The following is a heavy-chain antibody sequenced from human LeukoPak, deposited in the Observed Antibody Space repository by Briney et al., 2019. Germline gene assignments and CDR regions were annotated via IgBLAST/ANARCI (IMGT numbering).Heavy chain of an antibody. CDR2: ISSSGSTI. CDR3: ARDVVNSGNWFDP. D-gene: IGHD1-26*01. CDR1: GFTFSDYY. Sequence: GGSLRLSCAASGFTFSDYYMSWIRQAPGKELEWVSYISSSGSTIYYADSVKGRFTISRDNAKNSLYLQMNSLRAEDTAVYYCARDVVNSGNWFDPWGQGTLVTVSS. J-gene: IGHJ5*02. V-gene: IGHV3-11*01.